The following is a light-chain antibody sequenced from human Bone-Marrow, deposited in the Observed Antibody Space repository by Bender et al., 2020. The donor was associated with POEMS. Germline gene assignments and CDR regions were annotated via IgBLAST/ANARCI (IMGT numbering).Light chain of an antibody. CDR2: EVS. Sequence: QSVLTQPPSASGSPGQSVTMSCTGVSSDVGGSSNYVSWYQQHPDKAPKLMIYEVSKRPSGVSNRFSGSKSGNTASLTISGLQAEDEADYYCCSYVGSDTFVFGSGTKVTVL. V-gene: IGLV2-8*01. CDR3: CSYVGSDTFV. J-gene: IGLJ1*01. CDR1: SSDVGGSSNY.